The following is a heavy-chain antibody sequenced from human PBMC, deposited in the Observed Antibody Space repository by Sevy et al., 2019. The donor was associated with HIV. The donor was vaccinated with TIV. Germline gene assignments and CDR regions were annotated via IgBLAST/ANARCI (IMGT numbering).Heavy chain of an antibody. CDR2: IYYSGST. V-gene: IGHV4-39*01. J-gene: IGHJ5*02. CDR3: ATHALSITIFGVVTRNWFDP. Sequence: SETLSLTCTVSGGSISRNSHYWGWIRQPPGKGLEWIGSIYYSGSTYYNPSLKRRVTISGDTSKNQFSLKLSSVTAADTAVYYCATHALSITIFGVVTRNWFDPWGQGTLVTVSS. D-gene: IGHD3-3*01. CDR1: GGSISRNSHY.